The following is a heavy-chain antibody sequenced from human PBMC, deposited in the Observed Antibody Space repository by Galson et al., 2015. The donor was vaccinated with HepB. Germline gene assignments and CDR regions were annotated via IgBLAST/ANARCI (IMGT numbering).Heavy chain of an antibody. CDR3: ARGSNSATAPHVVFYYAMDG. J-gene: IGHJ6*02. V-gene: IGHV3-30*03. CDR2: ISFDGSDK. D-gene: IGHD1-26*01. CDR1: GFTFSSYG. Sequence: SLRLSCAVSGFTFSSYGMHWVRQAPGKGLEWVSFISFDGSDKYYGDSVKGRFTISRDNSKNTVHLQMDSLRAEDTAVYYCARGSNSATAPHVVFYYAMDGWGQGTTVTVSS.